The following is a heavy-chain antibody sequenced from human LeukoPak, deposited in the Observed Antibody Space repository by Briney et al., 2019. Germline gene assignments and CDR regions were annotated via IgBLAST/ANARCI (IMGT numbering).Heavy chain of an antibody. Sequence: GGSLRLSCAASGFTFSSYWMSWVRQAPGKGLEWVANIKQDGSEKYYVDSVKGRFTISRDNAKNSLYLQMNSLRAEGTAVSYCARDSKNIVAPFDYWGQGTLVTVSS. CDR2: IKQDGSEK. D-gene: IGHD5-12*01. V-gene: IGHV3-7*01. J-gene: IGHJ4*02. CDR1: GFTFSSYW. CDR3: ARDSKNIVAPFDY.